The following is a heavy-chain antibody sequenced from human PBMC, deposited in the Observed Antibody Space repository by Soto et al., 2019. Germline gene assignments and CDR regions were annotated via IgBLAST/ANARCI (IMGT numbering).Heavy chain of an antibody. Sequence: GGSLRLSCAASGFTFSSYSMNWVRQAPGKGLEWVSSISSSSSYIYYADSVKGRFTISRDNAKNSLYLQMNSLRAEDTAVYYCARDSGVRYGSGSYYTDWFDPWGQGTLVTVSS. V-gene: IGHV3-21*01. J-gene: IGHJ5*02. D-gene: IGHD3-10*01. CDR2: ISSSSSYI. CDR1: GFTFSSYS. CDR3: ARDSGVRYGSGSYYTDWFDP.